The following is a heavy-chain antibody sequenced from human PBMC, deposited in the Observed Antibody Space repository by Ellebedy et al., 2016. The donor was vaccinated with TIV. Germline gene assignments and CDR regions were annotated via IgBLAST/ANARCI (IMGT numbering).Heavy chain of an antibody. CDR1: GFTFNIYD. V-gene: IGHV3-13*05. CDR3: VRGSRTVGGIYYYTGMDV. CDR2: VGPAGDP. J-gene: IGHJ6*02. Sequence: PGGSLRLSCAASGFTFNIYDFHRVRQPTGNGLEWVSAVGPAGDPYYPDSVKGRFTIPRENANNSLYLQINSLTAEDTAVYYCVRGSRTVGGIYYYTGMDVWGQGTTVTVSS. D-gene: IGHD3-10*01.